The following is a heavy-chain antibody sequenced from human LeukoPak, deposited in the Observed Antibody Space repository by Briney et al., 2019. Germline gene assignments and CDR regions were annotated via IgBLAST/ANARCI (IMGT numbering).Heavy chain of an antibody. CDR2: IYASGST. J-gene: IGHJ5*02. V-gene: IGHV4-4*07. CDR3: ARKALPGNWFDP. Sequence: SETLSLTCTVSGDSISSYYRSWIRQPAGKGLEWIGRIYASGSTNYNPSLKSRVTMSLDTSKNQFSLNPSSVTAADTAVYYCARKALPGNWFDPWGQGTLVTVSS. CDR1: GDSISSYY.